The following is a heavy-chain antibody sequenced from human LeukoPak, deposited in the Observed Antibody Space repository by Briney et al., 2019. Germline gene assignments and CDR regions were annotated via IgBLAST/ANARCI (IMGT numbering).Heavy chain of an antibody. CDR3: AREYSSSWYDY. CDR1: GFTFSTYS. Sequence: GSLRLSCAASGFTFSTYSMNWVRQAPGKGLEWVSSISSGSNYIYYADSVKGRFTISRDNAKNSLYLQMNSLRAEDTAVYYCAREYSSSWYDYWGQGTLVTVSS. CDR2: ISSGSNYI. D-gene: IGHD6-13*01. J-gene: IGHJ4*02. V-gene: IGHV3-21*01.